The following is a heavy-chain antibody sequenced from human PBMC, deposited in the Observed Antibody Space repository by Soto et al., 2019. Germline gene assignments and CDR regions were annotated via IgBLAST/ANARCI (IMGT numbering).Heavy chain of an antibody. CDR3: ARGRLYSSGWLLKIGGMDD. CDR1: GGSFSGYY. CDR2: INHSGST. J-gene: IGHJ6*02. V-gene: IGHV4-34*01. Sequence: QVQLQQWGAGLLKPSETLSLTCAVYGGSFSGYYWSWIRQPPGKGLEWIGEINHSGSTNYNPSLKSRVTISVDTSKNQFSLKLSSVTAADTAVYYCARGRLYSSGWLLKIGGMDDWGQGTTVTVSS. D-gene: IGHD6-19*01.